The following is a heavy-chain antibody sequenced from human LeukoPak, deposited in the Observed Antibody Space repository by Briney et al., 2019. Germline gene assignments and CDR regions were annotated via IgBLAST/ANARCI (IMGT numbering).Heavy chain of an antibody. J-gene: IGHJ5*02. Sequence: GASVTVSCKASGYTFTSYGISWVRQAPGQGLEWMGWISAYNGNTNYAQKLQGRVTMTTDTSTSTAYMELRSLRSDDTAVYYCARAVVVVAADWFDPWGQGTLVTVSS. V-gene: IGHV1-18*01. CDR1: GYTFTSYG. CDR3: ARAVVVVAADWFDP. CDR2: ISAYNGNT. D-gene: IGHD2-15*01.